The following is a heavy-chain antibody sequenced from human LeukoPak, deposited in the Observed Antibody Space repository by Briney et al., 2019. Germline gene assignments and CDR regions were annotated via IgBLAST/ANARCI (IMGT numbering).Heavy chain of an antibody. CDR1: GFSVSSNY. Sequence: GGSLRLSCAASGFSVSSNYMSWVRQTPGKGLECVSLIYSGGNTYYADSVKGRFTISRDNAKNSLYLQMNSLRAEDTAVYYCARVGRDFNWNYDDYWGQGTLVTVSS. D-gene: IGHD1-7*01. J-gene: IGHJ4*02. CDR2: IYSGGNT. V-gene: IGHV3-53*01. CDR3: ARVGRDFNWNYDDY.